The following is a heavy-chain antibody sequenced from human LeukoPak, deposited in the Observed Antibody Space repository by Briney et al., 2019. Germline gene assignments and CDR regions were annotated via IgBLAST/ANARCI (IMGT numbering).Heavy chain of an antibody. D-gene: IGHD3-10*01. Sequence: SVKVSCKASGGTFSSYAISWVRQAPGQGLEWMGRIIPILGIANYAQKFQSRVTITADKSTSTAYMELSSLRSEDTAVYYCARDAGYGSASFDYWGQGTLVTVSS. J-gene: IGHJ4*02. V-gene: IGHV1-69*04. CDR2: IIPILGIA. CDR1: GGTFSSYA. CDR3: ARDAGYGSASFDY.